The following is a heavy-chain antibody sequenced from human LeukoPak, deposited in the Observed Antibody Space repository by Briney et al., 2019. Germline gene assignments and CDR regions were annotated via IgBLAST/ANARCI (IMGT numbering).Heavy chain of an antibody. V-gene: IGHV4-59*08. J-gene: IGHJ5*02. CDR3: ARCMVSGRPSNWFDP. CDR1: GGSISSYY. CDR2: IYYSGST. D-gene: IGHD2-8*01. Sequence: SETLSLTCTVSGGSISSYYWSWIRQPPGKGLEWIGYIYYSGSTNYNPSLKSRVTISVDTSKNQFSLKLSSVTAADTAVYYCARCMVSGRPSNWFDPWGQGTLVTVSS.